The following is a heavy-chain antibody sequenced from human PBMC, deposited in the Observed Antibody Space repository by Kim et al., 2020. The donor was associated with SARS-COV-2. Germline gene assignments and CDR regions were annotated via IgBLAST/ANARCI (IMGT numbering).Heavy chain of an antibody. J-gene: IGHJ3*02. CDR1: GGTFSSYA. CDR3: ARYLTPVLRFLEWPDAFDI. Sequence: SVKVSCKASGGTFSSYAISWVRQAPGQGLEWMGGIIPIFGTANYAQKFQGRVTITADESTSTAYMELSSLRSEDTAVYYCARYLTPVLRFLEWPDAFDIWGQGTMVTVSS. V-gene: IGHV1-69*13. D-gene: IGHD3-3*01. CDR2: IIPIFGTA.